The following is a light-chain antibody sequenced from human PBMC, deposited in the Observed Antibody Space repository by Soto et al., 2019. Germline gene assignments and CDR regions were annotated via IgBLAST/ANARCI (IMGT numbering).Light chain of an antibody. Sequence: EIVLTHSPATLSLSPGERATLSCRASQSIRNYLAWYQQKPGQPPRLLIYDASNRATGIPARFSGGGSGTDFILTISSLEPEDSGVYYCQQRHDWVTFGGGTKVDIK. V-gene: IGKV3-11*01. CDR2: DAS. J-gene: IGKJ4*01. CDR3: QQRHDWVT. CDR1: QSIRNY.